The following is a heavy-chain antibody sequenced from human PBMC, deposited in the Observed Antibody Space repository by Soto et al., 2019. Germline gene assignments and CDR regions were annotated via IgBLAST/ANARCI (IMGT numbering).Heavy chain of an antibody. J-gene: IGHJ6*02. CDR1: GGTFSSYA. CDR2: IIPIFGTA. Sequence: QVQLVQSGAEVKKPGSSVKVSCKASGGTFSSYAISWVRQAPGQGLEWMGGIIPIFGTANYAQKFQGRVTPTADESTSTAHMELSSLSAEDTAVYYWAGPRELTRIYYYYGMDVWGQGTKVTVSS. D-gene: IGHD1-7*01. CDR3: AGPRELTRIYYYYGMDV. V-gene: IGHV1-69*12.